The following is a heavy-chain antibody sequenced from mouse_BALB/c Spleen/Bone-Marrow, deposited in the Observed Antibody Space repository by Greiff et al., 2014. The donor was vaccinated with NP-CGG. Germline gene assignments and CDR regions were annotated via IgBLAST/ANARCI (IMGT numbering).Heavy chain of an antibody. J-gene: IGHJ2*01. CDR3: ARRLLYYFDY. Sequence: VKLMESGAELMKPGASVKISCKATGYTFSSYWIEWVKQRPGHGLEWIGEILPGSGSTKYNEKFKGKATFTADTSSNTAYMQLSSLTSEDSAVYYCARRLLYYFDYWGQGTTLTVSS. D-gene: IGHD1-2*01. CDR2: ILPGSGST. V-gene: IGHV1-9*01. CDR1: GYTFSSYW.